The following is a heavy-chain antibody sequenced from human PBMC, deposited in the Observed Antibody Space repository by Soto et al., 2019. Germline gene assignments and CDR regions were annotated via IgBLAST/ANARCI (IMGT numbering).Heavy chain of an antibody. J-gene: IGHJ5*02. CDR3: ARSSGGGYGIIIEGTNWFDP. Sequence: GASVKVSCKAPGDTFTSYYMHWVRQAPGHGLEWMGVINPNGGSTRFAQKFQGRVTMTRDTSTSTVYMELRGLTSEDTAVYYCARSSGGGYGIIIEGTNWFDPWGQGTLVTVSS. V-gene: IGHV1-46*01. CDR2: INPNGGST. CDR1: GDTFTSYY. D-gene: IGHD3-16*01.